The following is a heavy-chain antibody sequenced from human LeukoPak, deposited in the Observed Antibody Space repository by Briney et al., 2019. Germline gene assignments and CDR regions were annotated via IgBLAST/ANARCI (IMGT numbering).Heavy chain of an antibody. CDR3: ASSVGSTDY. Sequence: ASETLSLTCAVYGETLSKYYWTWIRQSPGKGLEWIGEISHRGSTNLNPSLRSQVTLSVDTSKYQFTLKLTSVTAADAAVYYCASSVGSTDYWGQGTLVTVSS. CDR1: GETLSKYY. V-gene: IGHV4-34*01. D-gene: IGHD1-26*01. CDR2: ISHRGST. J-gene: IGHJ4*02.